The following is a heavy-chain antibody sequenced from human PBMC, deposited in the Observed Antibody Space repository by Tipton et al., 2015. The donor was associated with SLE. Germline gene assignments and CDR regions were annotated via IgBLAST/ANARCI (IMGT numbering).Heavy chain of an antibody. CDR1: GGSISSSSYY. V-gene: IGHV4-39*07. CDR3: ARESGGLDY. J-gene: IGHJ4*02. CDR2: IYYSGST. Sequence: TLSLTCTVSGGSISSSSYYWGWIRQPPGKGLEWIGSIYYSGSTYYNPSLKSRVTISVDTSKNQFSLKLTSVTTADTAMYYCARESGGLDYWGPGILVNVSS. D-gene: IGHD1-26*01.